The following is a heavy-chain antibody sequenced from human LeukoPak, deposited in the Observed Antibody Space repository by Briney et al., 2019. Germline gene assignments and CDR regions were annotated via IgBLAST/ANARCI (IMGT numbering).Heavy chain of an antibody. CDR3: ARHRNYYGSAPKFDY. Sequence: PSETLSLTCAVYGGSFSGYYWGWIRQPPGKGLEWIGEINHSGSTNYNPSLKSRVTISVDTSKNQFSLKLSSVTAADTAVYYCARHRNYYGSAPKFDYWGQGTLVTVSS. D-gene: IGHD3-10*01. CDR1: GGSFSGYY. J-gene: IGHJ4*02. CDR2: INHSGST. V-gene: IGHV4-34*01.